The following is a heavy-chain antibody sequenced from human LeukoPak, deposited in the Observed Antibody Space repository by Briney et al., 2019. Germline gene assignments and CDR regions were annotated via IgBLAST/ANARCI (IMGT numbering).Heavy chain of an antibody. CDR1: GFTFSDYY. V-gene: IGHV3-11*01. Sequence: GGSLRLSCAASGFTFSDYYMSWIRQAPGKGLEWVSYMSSSGGSIYYADSVKGRYTISRDNATNSLYLQMNSLRADDTAVYYCARDAGGYYYMDVWGKGTTVTVSS. CDR2: MSSSGGSI. J-gene: IGHJ6*03. CDR3: ARDAGGYYYMDV.